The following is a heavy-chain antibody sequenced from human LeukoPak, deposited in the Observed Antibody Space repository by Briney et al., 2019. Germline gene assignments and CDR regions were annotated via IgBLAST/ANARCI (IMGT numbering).Heavy chain of an antibody. J-gene: IGHJ4*02. CDR3: ARGLGLPQRDY. D-gene: IGHD3/OR15-3a*01. V-gene: IGHV4-39*01. Sequence: SETLSLTCTVSGGSISSSSYYWGWIRQPPGKGLEWIGSIYYSGSTYYNPSLKSRVTISVDTSKNQFSLKLSSVTAADTAVYYCARGLGLPQRDYWGQGTLVTVSS. CDR2: IYYSGST. CDR1: GGSISSSSYY.